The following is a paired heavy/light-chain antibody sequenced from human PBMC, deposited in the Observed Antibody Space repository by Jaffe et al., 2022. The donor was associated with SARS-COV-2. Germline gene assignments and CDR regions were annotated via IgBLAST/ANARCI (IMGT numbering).Light chain of an antibody. CDR3: ALWDDSLSAV. V-gene: IGLV1-47*01. CDR1: SSDIGSNY. CDR2: RNN. Sequence: QSLLTQPPSASGTPGQRVTISCSGSSSDIGSNYLYWYQQLPGTAPKLLIYRNNQRPSGVPDRFSGSKSGTSASLAISGLRSEDEADYYCALWDDSLSAVFGGGTKLTVL. J-gene: IGLJ2*01.
Heavy chain of an antibody. V-gene: IGHV5-51*01. CDR2: IYPGDSET. D-gene: IGHD6-13*01. Sequence: EVQLVQSGAEMKKPGESLTISCKGFGYTFSTHWIGWVRQMPGKGLEWMGIIYPGDSETRYSPSFQGQVSISADKSINSAFLHWSRLRASDTATYYCARSYSSSWQNNWFDPWGQGTLVTVSS. CDR1: GYTFSTHW. J-gene: IGHJ5*02. CDR3: ARSYSSSWQNNWFDP.